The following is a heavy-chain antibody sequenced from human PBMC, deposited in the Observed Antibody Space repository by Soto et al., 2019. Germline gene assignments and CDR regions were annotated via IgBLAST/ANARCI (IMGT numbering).Heavy chain of an antibody. CDR3: AKEGNYRRHLWGLDAFDI. D-gene: IGHD3-16*01. CDR2: ISGSGGST. V-gene: IGHV3-23*01. J-gene: IGHJ3*02. Sequence: GGSLRLSCAASGFTFSSYAMSWVRQAPGKGLEWVSAISGSGGSTYYADSVKGRFTISRDNSKNTLYLQMNSLRAEDTAVYYCAKEGNYRRHLWGLDAFDIWGQGTMVTVSS. CDR1: GFTFSSYA.